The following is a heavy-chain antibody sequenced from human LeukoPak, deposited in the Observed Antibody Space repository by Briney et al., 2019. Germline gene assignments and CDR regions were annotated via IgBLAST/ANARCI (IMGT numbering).Heavy chain of an antibody. CDR2: ISGSGGST. D-gene: IGHD3-3*01. Sequence: GGSLRLSCAASGFTFSSYAMSWVRQAPGKGLEWVSAISGSGGSTYYADSVKGRFTISRDNSKNTLYLQMNSLRAEDTAVYYCAKDPNSITIFGVVIIEYYFDYWVQGTLVTVSS. CDR1: GFTFSSYA. CDR3: AKDPNSITIFGVVIIEYYFDY. V-gene: IGHV3-23*01. J-gene: IGHJ4*02.